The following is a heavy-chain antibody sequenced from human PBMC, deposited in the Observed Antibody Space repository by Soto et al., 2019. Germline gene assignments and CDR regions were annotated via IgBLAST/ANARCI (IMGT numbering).Heavy chain of an antibody. V-gene: IGHV1-69*13. J-gene: IGHJ5*02. CDR1: GGTFSSYA. CDR3: ARDLATPYYYGDNWFDP. Sequence: ASVKVSCKASGGTFSSYAISWVRQAPGQGLEWMGGIIPIFGTANYAQKFQGRVTITADESTSTAYMELSSLRSDDTAVYYCARDLATPYYYGDNWFDPWGQGTLVTVSS. CDR2: IIPIFGTA. D-gene: IGHD3-10*01.